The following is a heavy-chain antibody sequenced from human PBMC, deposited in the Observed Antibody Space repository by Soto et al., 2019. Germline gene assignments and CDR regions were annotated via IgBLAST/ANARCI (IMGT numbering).Heavy chain of an antibody. CDR3: ARAQGMYYYGSRQPQYFQH. CDR2: IYSGGST. Sequence: GGSLRLSCAASGFTVSSNYRSWVRQAPGKGLEWVSVIYSGGSTYYADSVKGRFTISRDNSKNTLYLQMNSLRAEDTAVYYCARAQGMYYYGSRQPQYFQHWGQGTLVTVSS. J-gene: IGHJ1*01. V-gene: IGHV3-66*01. D-gene: IGHD3-10*01. CDR1: GFTVSSNY.